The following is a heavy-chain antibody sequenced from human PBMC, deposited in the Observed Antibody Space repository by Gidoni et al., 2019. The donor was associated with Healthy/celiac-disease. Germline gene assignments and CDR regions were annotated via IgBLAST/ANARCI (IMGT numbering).Heavy chain of an antibody. CDR2: IYPGDSDT. Sequence: EVQLVQSGAEVKKPGESLKISCKGTGYSFSTYWIGWVRQMSGKGLEWMGVIYPGDSDTIYSPSFQGQVTISADKSISTAYLQWSSLKASDTAMYYCARPWGSIYAFDIWGQGTMVSVSS. V-gene: IGHV5-51*01. CDR3: ARPWGSIYAFDI. CDR1: GYSFSTYW. D-gene: IGHD3-16*01. J-gene: IGHJ3*02.